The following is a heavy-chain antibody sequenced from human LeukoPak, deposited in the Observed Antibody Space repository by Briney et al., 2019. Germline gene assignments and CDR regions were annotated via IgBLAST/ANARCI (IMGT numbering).Heavy chain of an antibody. CDR3: ARRSGTSPFDY. Sequence: SETLSLTCTVSGYSITSGYYWGWIRQPPGKGLEWIGSIYHSGSTYHNPSLKSRVTISVDTSKNQFSLKLSSVTAADTAVYYCARRSGTSPFDYWGQGTLVTVSS. D-gene: IGHD1-14*01. J-gene: IGHJ4*02. V-gene: IGHV4-38-2*02. CDR2: IYHSGST. CDR1: GYSITSGYY.